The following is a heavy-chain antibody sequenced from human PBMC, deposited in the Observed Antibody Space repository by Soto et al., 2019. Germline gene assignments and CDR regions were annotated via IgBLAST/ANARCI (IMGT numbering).Heavy chain of an antibody. V-gene: IGHV4-30-4*01. Sequence: QVQLQESGPGLVKPSQTLSLTCTVSGGSISSGDYYWSWIRQPPGKGLEWIGYIYYSGSTYYNPSRKSRVTISVDTSKNQFSLELSSVTAADTAVYYCANSAYYYGSGSYYDYWGQGTLVTVSS. CDR1: GGSISSGDYY. CDR3: ANSAYYYGSGSYYDY. D-gene: IGHD3-10*01. CDR2: IYYSGST. J-gene: IGHJ4*02.